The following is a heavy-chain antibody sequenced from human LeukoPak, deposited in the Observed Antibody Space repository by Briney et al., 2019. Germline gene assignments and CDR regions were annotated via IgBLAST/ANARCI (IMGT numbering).Heavy chain of an antibody. Sequence: QTGGSLRLSCLASGFTFSENWMHWVRQAPGKGLAWVSHINRDGSLTNYADSVKGRFTISRDNARNTVYLQMSSLRVEDTAIYFCAREGHRLAEAGTSAFDLGGQGTLVTVSP. CDR2: INRDGSLT. V-gene: IGHV3-74*01. D-gene: IGHD6-13*01. J-gene: IGHJ3*01. CDR3: AREGHRLAEAGTSAFDL. CDR1: GFTFSENW.